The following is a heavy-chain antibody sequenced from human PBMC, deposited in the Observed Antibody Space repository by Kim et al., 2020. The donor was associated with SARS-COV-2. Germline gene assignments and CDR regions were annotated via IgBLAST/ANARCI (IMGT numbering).Heavy chain of an antibody. CDR3: TTFYARSPVDY. D-gene: IGHD3-10*01. J-gene: IGHJ4*02. CDR2: IKSNTDGGTT. V-gene: IGHV3-15*01. Sequence: GGSLRLSCAASGFTFSNAWMSWVRQAPGKGLEWVGRIKSNTDGGTTDYAAPVKGRFTISRDDSKNTLYLQMNSLKTEDTAVYYCTTFYARSPVDYWGQGT. CDR1: GFTFSNAW.